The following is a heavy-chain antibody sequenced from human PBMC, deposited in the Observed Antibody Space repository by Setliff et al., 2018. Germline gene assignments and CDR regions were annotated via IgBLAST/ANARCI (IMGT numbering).Heavy chain of an antibody. CDR2: IYSSGST. V-gene: IGHV4-30-4*08. J-gene: IGHJ4*02. CDR1: GGSISSGDYY. CDR3: ARSFSRREKFLLDY. Sequence: SETLSLTCTVSGGSISSGDYYWSWIRQPPGKGLEWIGYIYSSGSTYYNPSLKSRVTISMDTSKNRFSLKVSPVTAADTAVYYCARSFSRREKFLLDYWGQGALVTVSS.